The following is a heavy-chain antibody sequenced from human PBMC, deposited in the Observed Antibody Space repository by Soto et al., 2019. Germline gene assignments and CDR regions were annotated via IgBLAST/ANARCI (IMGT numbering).Heavy chain of an antibody. Sequence: GGSLRLSCAASGFTVSSNYMSWVRQAPGKGLEWVSVIYSGGSTYYADSVKGRFTISRDNSKNTLYLQMNSLRAEDTAVYYCARDPDGPCSGGSCYDNWGPGTLVTVSS. CDR3: ARDPDGPCSGGSCYDN. V-gene: IGHV3-53*01. D-gene: IGHD2-15*01. CDR2: IYSGGST. J-gene: IGHJ4*02. CDR1: GFTVSSNY.